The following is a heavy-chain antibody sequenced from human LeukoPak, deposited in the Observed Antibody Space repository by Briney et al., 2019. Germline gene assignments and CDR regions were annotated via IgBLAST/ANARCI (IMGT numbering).Heavy chain of an antibody. J-gene: IGHJ6*04. D-gene: IGHD6-13*01. CDR1: GDSVSSNSAA. Sequence: SQTLSLTCAISGDSVSSNSAAWNWIRQSPSRGLEWLGRTYYRSKWYNDYAVSVKSRITINPDTSKNQFSLQLSSVTPEDTAVYYCARDEQQQPYYYYGMDVWGKGTTVTVSS. V-gene: IGHV6-1*01. CDR3: ARDEQQQPYYYYGMDV. CDR2: TYYRSKWYN.